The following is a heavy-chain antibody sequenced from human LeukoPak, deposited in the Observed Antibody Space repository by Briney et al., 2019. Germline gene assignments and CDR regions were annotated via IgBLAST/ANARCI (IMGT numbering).Heavy chain of an antibody. V-gene: IGHV3-43D*03. D-gene: IGHD1-14*01. J-gene: IGHJ4*02. CDR3: AKGSSRNYFDY. CDR1: GFTFDDYA. CDR2: ISWDGGST. Sequence: PGGSLRLSCAASGFTFDDYAMHWVRHAPGKGLEWVSLISWDGGSTYYADSVKGRFTISRDNSKNSLYLQMNSLRAEDTALYYCAKGSSRNYFDYWGQGTLVTVSS.